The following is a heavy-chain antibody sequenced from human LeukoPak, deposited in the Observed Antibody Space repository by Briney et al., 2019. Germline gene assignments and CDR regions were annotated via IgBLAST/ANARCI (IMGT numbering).Heavy chain of an antibody. CDR1: GGSISSGDYY. CDR2: IYYSGST. J-gene: IGHJ3*02. D-gene: IGHD1-26*01. CDR3: ARVLGATYAFYI. Sequence: SGTLSLTCTVAGGSISSGDYYWSWIRQPPGKGLEWIGYIYYSGSTYYNPSLKSRVTISVDTSKNQFSLKLSSVTAADTAAYYCARVLGATYAFYIWAQGTMVTVSS. V-gene: IGHV4-30-4*08.